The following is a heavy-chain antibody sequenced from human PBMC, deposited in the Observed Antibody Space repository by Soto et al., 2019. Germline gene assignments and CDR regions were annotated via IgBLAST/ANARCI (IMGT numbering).Heavy chain of an antibody. V-gene: IGHV4-39*01. D-gene: IGHD2-2*02. CDR2: IYYSGST. J-gene: IGHJ6*02. Sequence: SETLSLTCTVSGGTISSSSYYWGWIRQPPGKGLEWTGSIYYSGSTYYNPSLKSRVTISVDTSKNQFSLKLSSVSSALTLYLQMNSLRAEDTAVYYCAKGGDGCSSTSCYSGMDVWGQGTTVTVSS. CDR1: GGTISSSSYY. CDR3: NSLRAEDTAVYYCAKGGDGCSSTSCYSGMDV.